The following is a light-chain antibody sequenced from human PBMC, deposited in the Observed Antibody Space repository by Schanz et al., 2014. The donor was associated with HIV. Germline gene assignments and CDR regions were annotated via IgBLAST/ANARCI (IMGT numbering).Light chain of an antibody. V-gene: IGKV3-15*01. CDR1: QSVSTN. J-gene: IGKJ2*01. CDR3: QQYIKWPLYT. CDR2: GAS. Sequence: EILMTQSPVNLSVSPGESATLSCRASQSVSTNLAWYQQKPGQAPRLLIHGASTRATGVPARFSGSGSGTQFTLTISSLQSDDFEIYYCQQYIKWPLYTFGQGTKLDVK.